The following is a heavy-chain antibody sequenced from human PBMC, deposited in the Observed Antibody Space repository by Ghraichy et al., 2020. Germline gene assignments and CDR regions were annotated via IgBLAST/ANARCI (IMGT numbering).Heavy chain of an antibody. CDR1: GFTFSTAV. D-gene: IGHD6-19*01. CDR3: AKEGYTSGWCGAFNI. CDR2: ISNNDGAT. J-gene: IGHJ3*02. V-gene: IGHV3-64D*06. Sequence: GGSLRLSCSASGFTFSTAVMHWVRQAPGKGLEYVSAISNNDGATFYADSVKGRFTISRDNSKDTLYLQMNSLTAEDTALYYCAKEGYTSGWCGAFNIWGQGTRVTVST.